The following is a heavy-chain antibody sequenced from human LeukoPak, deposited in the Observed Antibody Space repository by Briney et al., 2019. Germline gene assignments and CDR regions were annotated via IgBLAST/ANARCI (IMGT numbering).Heavy chain of an antibody. CDR1: GGSFSGYY. Sequence: PSETLSLTCAVYGGSFSGYYWSWIRQPPGKGLEWIGEINHSGSTNYNPSLKSRVTISVDTSKNQFSLKLSSVTAADTAVYYCARAPRSHSSSSVDYWGQGTLVTVSS. J-gene: IGHJ4*02. CDR3: ARAPRSHSSSSVDY. V-gene: IGHV4-34*01. D-gene: IGHD6-6*01. CDR2: INHSGST.